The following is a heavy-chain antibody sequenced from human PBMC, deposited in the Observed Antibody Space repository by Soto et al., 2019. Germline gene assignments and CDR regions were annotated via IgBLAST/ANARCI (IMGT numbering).Heavy chain of an antibody. CDR3: AIDRSYSSDWAVTPFDY. J-gene: IGHJ4*02. CDR1: GFTFSNFA. V-gene: IGHV3-23*01. Sequence: EMQLLESGGGLVQPGGSLRLCCAASGFTFSNFAMSWVRQAPGKGLEWVSLISGSGASTSYADSVKGRFTVSRDNSKNTLYLQMNTLRADDTAVYYCAIDRSYSSDWAVTPFDYWGQGTLVTVSS. D-gene: IGHD6-19*01. CDR2: ISGSGAST.